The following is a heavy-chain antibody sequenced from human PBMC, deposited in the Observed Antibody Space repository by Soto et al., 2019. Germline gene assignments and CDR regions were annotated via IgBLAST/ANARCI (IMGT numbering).Heavy chain of an antibody. D-gene: IGHD2-2*01. CDR1: GYTFTSHD. CDR2: MNPNSGHT. V-gene: IGHV1-8*01. CDR3: ASDMSTT. Sequence: QVQLVQSGAEVKKPGASVKVSCKASGYTFTSHDINWMRQTTGQGLEWMGWMNPNSGHTNSAQKFQGRVTMTSDTSINTAYMELTNLRSEETAIYYCASDMSTTWGQGTLVTVSS. J-gene: IGHJ5*02.